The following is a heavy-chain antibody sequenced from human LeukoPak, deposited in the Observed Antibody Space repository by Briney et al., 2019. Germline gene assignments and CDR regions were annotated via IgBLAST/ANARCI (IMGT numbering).Heavy chain of an antibody. CDR2: INAGNGNT. V-gene: IGHV1-3*01. Sequence: ASVKVSCKASGYTFTSYAMHWVRQAPGQRLEWMGWINAGNGNTKYSQKFQGRVTITRDTSASTAYMELSSLRSEDTAVYYCARISGIVGATSAFDIWGQGTMVTVSS. J-gene: IGHJ3*02. CDR1: GYTFTSYA. CDR3: ARISGIVGATSAFDI. D-gene: IGHD1-26*01.